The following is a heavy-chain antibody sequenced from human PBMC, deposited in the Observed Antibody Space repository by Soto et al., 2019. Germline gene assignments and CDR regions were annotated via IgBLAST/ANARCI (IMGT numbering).Heavy chain of an antibody. D-gene: IGHD5-12*01. CDR3: AHRPRGYAYSFDY. Sequence: QITLKESGPTLVKPTQTLTLTCTFSGFSLRTRGVAVGWFRQPPGKALEWLALIYWDEDKWYSPSLKSRLTIANDTSKNQVVLTMTNVDPVDTATYYCAHRPRGYAYSFDYWGQGILVTVSS. V-gene: IGHV2-5*02. J-gene: IGHJ4*02. CDR1: GFSLRTRGVA. CDR2: IYWDEDK.